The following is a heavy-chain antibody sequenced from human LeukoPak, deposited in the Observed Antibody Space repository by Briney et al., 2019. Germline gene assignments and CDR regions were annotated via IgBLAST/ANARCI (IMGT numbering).Heavy chain of an antibody. CDR3: ARDDYGSGSWNDY. J-gene: IGHJ4*02. CDR1: GFIFRSYS. V-gene: IGHV3-48*04. D-gene: IGHD3-10*01. Sequence: GRSLRLSCAASGFIFRSYSMNWVRQAPGKGLEWVAFITSSSDTISYADSVKGRFTISRDNAKNSLYLQMNSLRAEDTALYYCARDDYGSGSWNDYWGQGTLVAVSS. CDR2: ITSSSDTI.